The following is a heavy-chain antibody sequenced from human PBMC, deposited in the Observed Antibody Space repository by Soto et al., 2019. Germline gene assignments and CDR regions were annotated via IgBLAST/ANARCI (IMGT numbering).Heavy chain of an antibody. Sequence: KPSETLSLTCTVSGGSISSYYWSWIRQPPGKGLEWIGYIYYSGSTNYNPSLKSRVTISVDTSKNQFSLKLSSVTAADTAVYYCARGEDAFFYYGLDVWGQGITVTVSS. CDR1: GGSISSYY. CDR3: ARGEDAFFYYGLDV. V-gene: IGHV4-59*01. CDR2: IYYSGST. J-gene: IGHJ6*02.